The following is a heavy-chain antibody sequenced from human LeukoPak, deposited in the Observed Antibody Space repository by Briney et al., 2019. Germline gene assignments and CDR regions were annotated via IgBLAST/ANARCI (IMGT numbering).Heavy chain of an antibody. CDR3: ARGGARVYDSSGLEA. J-gene: IGHJ5*02. Sequence: PGGSLRLSCAASGFTFSSYAMHWVRQAPGKGLEYVPAISSNGGSTYYANSVKGRFTISRDNSKNTLYLQMGGLRAEDMAVYYCARGGARVYDSSGLEAWGQGTLVTVSS. V-gene: IGHV3-64*01. CDR2: ISSNGGST. CDR1: GFTFSSYA. D-gene: IGHD3-22*01.